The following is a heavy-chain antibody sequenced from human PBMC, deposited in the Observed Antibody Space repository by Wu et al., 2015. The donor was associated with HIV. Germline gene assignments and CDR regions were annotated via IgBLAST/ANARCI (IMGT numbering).Heavy chain of an antibody. D-gene: IGHD5-12*01. CDR2: INPKSGGT. V-gene: IGHV1-2*07. CDR1: GFTFTDNY. Sequence: QVHLVQSGAEVKKPGASVRVSCQTSGFTFTDNYVHWVRQAPGQGLEWMGFINPKSGGTNYALKFQGRVTFTRDTSINTAYMELSRLRSDDTAVYYCAVGTDRRGYSGYGPFDYWGQGTLVTVSS. J-gene: IGHJ4*02. CDR3: AVGTDRRGYSGYGPFDY.